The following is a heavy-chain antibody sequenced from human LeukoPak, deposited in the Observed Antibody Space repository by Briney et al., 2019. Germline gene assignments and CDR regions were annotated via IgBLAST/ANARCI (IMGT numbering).Heavy chain of an antibody. Sequence: GGSLRLSCAASGFTFSSYSMNWVRQAPGKGLEWVSYISSSSSTIYYADSVKGRFIISRDNAKNSLYLQMNSLRAEDTAVYYCARDPGCSGGSCPVARYYYGMDVWGQGTTVTVSS. J-gene: IGHJ6*02. D-gene: IGHD2-15*01. V-gene: IGHV3-48*01. CDR3: ARDPGCSGGSCPVARYYYGMDV. CDR2: ISSSSSTI. CDR1: GFTFSSYS.